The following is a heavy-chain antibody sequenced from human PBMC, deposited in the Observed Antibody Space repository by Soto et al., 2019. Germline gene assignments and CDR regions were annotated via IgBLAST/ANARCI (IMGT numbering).Heavy chain of an antibody. D-gene: IGHD3-22*01. CDR2: IYSGGST. CDR1: GFAVISNY. Sequence: HPWGSLRLSCAASGFAVISNYISFCRHAPVKWLEWVSVIYSGGSTYYADSVKGRFTISRDNSKNTLYLQMNSLRAEDTAVYYCASAQYYYDSSGYYWVNGMDVWGQGTTVTVSS. J-gene: IGHJ6*02. CDR3: ASAQYYYDSSGYYWVNGMDV. V-gene: IGHV3-53*01.